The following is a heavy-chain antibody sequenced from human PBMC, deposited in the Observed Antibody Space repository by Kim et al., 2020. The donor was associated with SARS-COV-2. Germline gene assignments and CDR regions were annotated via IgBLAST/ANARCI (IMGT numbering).Heavy chain of an antibody. CDR1: GGSFSGYY. CDR2: INHSGST. Sequence: SETLSLTCAVYGGSFSGYYWSWIRQPPGKGLEWIGEINHSGSTNYNPSLKSRVTISVDTSKNQFSLKLSSVTAADTAVYYCARARRYYYGSGSQWGYNWFDPWGQGTLVTVSS. CDR3: ARARRYYYGSGSQWGYNWFDP. J-gene: IGHJ5*02. V-gene: IGHV4-34*01. D-gene: IGHD3-10*01.